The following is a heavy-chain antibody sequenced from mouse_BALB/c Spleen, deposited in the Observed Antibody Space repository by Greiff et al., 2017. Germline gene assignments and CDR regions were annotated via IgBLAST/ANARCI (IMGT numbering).Heavy chain of an antibody. CDR3: ARDRDTTPRYYFDY. D-gene: IGHD1-1*01. CDR1: GFTFSDYY. Sequence: EVMLVESGGGLVKPGGSLKLSCAASGFTFSDYYMYWVRQTPEKRLEWVATISDGGSYTYYPDSVKGRFTISRDNAKNNLYLQMSSLKSEDTAMYYCARDRDTTPRYYFDYWGQGTTLTVSS. CDR2: ISDGGSYT. V-gene: IGHV5-4*02. J-gene: IGHJ2*01.